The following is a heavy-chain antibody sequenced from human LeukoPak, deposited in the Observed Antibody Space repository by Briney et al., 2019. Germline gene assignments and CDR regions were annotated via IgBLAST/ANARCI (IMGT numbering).Heavy chain of an antibody. J-gene: IGHJ2*01. D-gene: IGHD4-23*01. V-gene: IGHV1-2*02. CDR3: ARAQTVVTSPKYWYFDL. CDR2: INPNSGDT. CDR1: GYTFTGYY. Sequence: ASVKVSCKASGYTFTGYYIHWVRQAPGQGLEWMGWINPNSGDTNYVQKFQGRVTMTRDTPISTAYMELTRLRSDDTAVYYCARAQTVVTSPKYWYFDLWGRGTLVTVSS.